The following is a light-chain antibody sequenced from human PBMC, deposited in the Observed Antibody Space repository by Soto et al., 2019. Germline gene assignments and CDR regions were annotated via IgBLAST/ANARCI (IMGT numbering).Light chain of an antibody. Sequence: DIQMTQSPSSLSASVGDRVTITCRASQSMSSYLNGYQQKPGKAPKLLIYAASSLQSGVPSRFSGSGSGTDFTLTICSLQPEDFATYYCQQSYSTPPTFGQGTKLEIK. J-gene: IGKJ1*01. CDR3: QQSYSTPPT. CDR1: QSMSSY. V-gene: IGKV1-39*01. CDR2: AAS.